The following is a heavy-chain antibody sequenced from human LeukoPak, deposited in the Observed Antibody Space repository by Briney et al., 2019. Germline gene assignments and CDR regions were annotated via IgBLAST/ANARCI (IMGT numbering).Heavy chain of an antibody. CDR2: IIPIFGTA. V-gene: IGHV1-69*13. J-gene: IGHJ4*02. Sequence: SVKVSCKASGGTFSSYAISWVRQAPGQGLEWMGGIIPIFGTANYAQKFQGRVTITADESTSTAYMELSSLRSEDTAVYYCARGVVPAANAIPLDYWGQGTLVTVSS. D-gene: IGHD2-2*01. CDR3: ARGVVPAANAIPLDY. CDR1: GGTFSSYA.